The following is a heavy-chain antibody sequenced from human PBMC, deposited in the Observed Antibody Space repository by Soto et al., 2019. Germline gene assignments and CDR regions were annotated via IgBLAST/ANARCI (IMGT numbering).Heavy chain of an antibody. V-gene: IGHV4-59*01. J-gene: IGHJ4*02. Sequence: PSETLSLTCTVSGGSISSYYWSWIRQPPGKGLEWIGYIYYSGSTNYNPSLKSRVTISVDTSKNQFSLKLSSVTAADTAVYYCARDRDYFDYWGQGTLVTVSS. CDR3: ARDRDYFDY. CDR1: GGSISSYY. CDR2: IYYSGST.